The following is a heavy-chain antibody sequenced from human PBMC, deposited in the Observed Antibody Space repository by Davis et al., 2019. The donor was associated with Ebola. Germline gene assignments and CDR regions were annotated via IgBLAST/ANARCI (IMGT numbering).Heavy chain of an antibody. V-gene: IGHV1-69*13. CDR2: TIPIFGTA. CDR3: ARAMTTVNIPWYFDL. D-gene: IGHD4-11*01. J-gene: IGHJ2*01. Sequence: SSVPVSCLASLCTFSSYVTSCVRHAAGQGPAWMGGTIPIFGTANYAQKFQGRVTITADESTSTAYMELSSLRSEDTAVYYCARAMTTVNIPWYFDLWGRGTLVTVSS. CDR1: LCTFSSYV.